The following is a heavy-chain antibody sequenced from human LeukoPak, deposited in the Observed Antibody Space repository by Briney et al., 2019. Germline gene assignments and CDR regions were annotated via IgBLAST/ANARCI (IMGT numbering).Heavy chain of an antibody. D-gene: IGHD2-21*01. Sequence: GGSLRLSCAASGFTFSSYSMNWVRQAPGKGLEWVSSISSSSSYIYYADSVKGRFTISRDNAKNSLYLQMNSLRAEDTAVYFCARDLTYCGGDCYPYYFDYWGQGTLVTVSS. CDR2: ISSSSSYI. CDR3: ARDLTYCGGDCYPYYFDY. J-gene: IGHJ4*02. V-gene: IGHV3-21*01. CDR1: GFTFSSYS.